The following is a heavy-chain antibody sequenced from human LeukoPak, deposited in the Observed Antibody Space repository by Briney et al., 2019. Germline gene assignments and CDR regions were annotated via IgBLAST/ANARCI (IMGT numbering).Heavy chain of an antibody. CDR1: GGTFSSYA. Sequence: SVKVSCKASGGTFSSYAISWVRQAPGQGLEWMGRIIPIFGTANYAQKFQGRVTITTDESTSTAYMELSSLRSEDTAVYYCARPSDIVVVPAAVDAFDIWGQGTMVTVSS. CDR3: ARPSDIVVVPAAVDAFDI. J-gene: IGHJ3*02. CDR2: IIPIFGTA. V-gene: IGHV1-69*05. D-gene: IGHD2-2*01.